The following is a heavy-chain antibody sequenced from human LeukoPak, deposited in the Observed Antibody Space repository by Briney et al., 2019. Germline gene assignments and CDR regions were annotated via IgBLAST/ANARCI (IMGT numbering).Heavy chain of an antibody. Sequence: GASVTVSCKASGYTFTSYYMHWVRQAPGQGLEWMGIINPSGGSTSHAQKFQGRVTMTRDISTSTVYMELSSLRSEDTAVYYCAREHFDWSNWFDPWGQGTLVTVSS. CDR2: INPSGGST. CDR1: GYTFTSYY. D-gene: IGHD3-9*01. CDR3: AREHFDWSNWFDP. J-gene: IGHJ5*02. V-gene: IGHV1-46*01.